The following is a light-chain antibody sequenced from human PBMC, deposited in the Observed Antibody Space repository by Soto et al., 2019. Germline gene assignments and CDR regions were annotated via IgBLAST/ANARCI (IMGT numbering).Light chain of an antibody. Sequence: EIVMTQSTATLSVSPGERATLSCRASQSVSRNLAWYQQRPGQAPRLLISGASTRATGIAARFSGSGSGREFTLTISSLQSEDSALYYCQQYSNLPTSCQGRRLEI. CDR2: GAS. CDR1: QSVSRN. CDR3: QQYSNLPT. J-gene: IGKJ5*01. V-gene: IGKV3-15*01.